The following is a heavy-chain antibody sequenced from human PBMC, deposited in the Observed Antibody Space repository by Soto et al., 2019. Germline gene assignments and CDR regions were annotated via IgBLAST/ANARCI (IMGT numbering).Heavy chain of an antibody. J-gene: IGHJ4*02. CDR3: ARTRGSYCFDY. Sequence: EVQLVESGGGLVQPGGSLRLSCAASGFTFSSYWMTWVRQAPGKGLEWGANIKQDGSEKYYVDSVKGRFTISRDNDNNSLYLQMNTMRAEDTAVYYCARTRGSYCFDYWGQGTLVTVSS. V-gene: IGHV3-7*04. CDR1: GFTFSSYW. D-gene: IGHD1-26*01. CDR2: IKQDGSEK.